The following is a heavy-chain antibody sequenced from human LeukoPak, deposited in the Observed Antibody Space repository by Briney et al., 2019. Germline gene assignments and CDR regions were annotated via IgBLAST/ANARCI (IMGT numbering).Heavy chain of an antibody. CDR2: INWSSGST. Sequence: GGSLRLSCTASGFAFVEHGMSWVRQVPGKGLEWVSGINWSSGSTGYADPLRGRFTISRDNAKNSLYLQMDSLRAEDTALYYCARAPITSPFYFDYWGQGTLVTVSS. V-gene: IGHV3-20*04. D-gene: IGHD2-2*01. CDR1: GFAFVEHG. J-gene: IGHJ4*02. CDR3: ARAPITSPFYFDY.